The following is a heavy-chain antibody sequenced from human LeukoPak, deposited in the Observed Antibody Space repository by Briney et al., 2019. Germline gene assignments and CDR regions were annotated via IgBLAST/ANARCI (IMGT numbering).Heavy chain of an antibody. Sequence: PGGSLRLSCAASGFTFDDYAMHWVRQAPGKGLEWVSGISWNSGSIGYADSVKGRFTISRDNAKNSLYLQMNSLRAEDTALYCCARDKHYYDSSNYVWGQGTLVTVSS. J-gene: IGHJ4*02. V-gene: IGHV3-9*01. D-gene: IGHD3-22*01. CDR2: ISWNSGSI. CDR1: GFTFDDYA. CDR3: ARDKHYYDSSNYV.